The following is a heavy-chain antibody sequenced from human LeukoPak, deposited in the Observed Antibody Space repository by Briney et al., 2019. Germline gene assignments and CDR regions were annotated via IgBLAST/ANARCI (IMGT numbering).Heavy chain of an antibody. D-gene: IGHD1-7*01. CDR2: IYTSGST. CDR1: DGSVSSGSYY. CDR3: ARSELNDYFKY. Sequence: PSQTLSLTCTVSDGSVSSGSYYWSWIRQPAGKGLEWIGRIYTSGSTSYNPSLKSRVTISIDTSKNQFSLKLSSVTAADTAMYYCARSELNDYFKYWGQGILVTVST. V-gene: IGHV4-61*02. J-gene: IGHJ4*02.